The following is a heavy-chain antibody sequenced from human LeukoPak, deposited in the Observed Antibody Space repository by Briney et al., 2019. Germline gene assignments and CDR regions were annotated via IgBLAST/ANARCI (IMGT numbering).Heavy chain of an antibody. CDR2: INHSGST. J-gene: IGHJ5*02. CDR1: GGSFSGYY. CDR3: ARAPRGYGGNSALWFDP. V-gene: IGHV4-34*01. D-gene: IGHD4-23*01. Sequence: SETLSLTCAVYGGSFSGYYWSWIRQPPGKGLEWIGEINHSGSTNYNPSLKSRVTISVDTSKNQCSLKLSSVTAADTAVYYCARAPRGYGGNSALWFDPWGQGTLVTVSS.